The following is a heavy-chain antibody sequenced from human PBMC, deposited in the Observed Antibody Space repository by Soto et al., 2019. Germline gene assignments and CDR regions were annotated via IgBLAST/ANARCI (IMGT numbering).Heavy chain of an antibody. J-gene: IGHJ1*01. Sequence: EVQLVESGGGLFQPGGSLRLSCAASGFSFDSYWMHWVRQAPGQGPMWVSRIDYDGTTTNYADSVKGRFTISRDNAKSTLYLQMNSLRPEDTAVYYCTRGPRASSGGTGAYWGKGTLVTVSS. CDR1: GFSFDSYW. CDR2: IDYDGTTT. V-gene: IGHV3-74*01. D-gene: IGHD2-2*01. CDR3: TRGPRASSGGTGAY.